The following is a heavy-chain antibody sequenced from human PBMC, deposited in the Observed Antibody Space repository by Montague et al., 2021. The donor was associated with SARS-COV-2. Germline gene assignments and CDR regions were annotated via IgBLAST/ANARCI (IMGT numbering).Heavy chain of an antibody. V-gene: IGHV4-59*01. CDR1: GDSMNNYY. Sequence: SETLSLTCTVSGDSMNNYYWSWIRQPPGKGLEWIGHINYSGSTHYNPSLQSRATLSKDTSKSQFSLRLTSVTAADTAMYFCARAPIYRSSWYAYFDYWGQGTLVTVSS. J-gene: IGHJ4*02. CDR3: ARAPIYRSSWYAYFDY. D-gene: IGHD6-13*01. CDR2: INYSGST.